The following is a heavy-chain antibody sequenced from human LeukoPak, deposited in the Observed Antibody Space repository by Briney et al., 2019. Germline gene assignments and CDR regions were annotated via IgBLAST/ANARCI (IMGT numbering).Heavy chain of an antibody. V-gene: IGHV1-69*01. CDR2: IIPIFGTA. CDR3: ARGGPYYDSSGPQDAFDI. J-gene: IGHJ3*02. CDR1: GGTFSSYA. D-gene: IGHD3-22*01. Sequence: GSSVTVSCTASGGTFSSYAISWVRQAPGQGLEWMGGIIPIFGTANYAQKFQGRVTITADESTSTAYMELSSLRSEDTAVYYCARGGPYYDSSGPQDAFDIWGQGTMVTVSS.